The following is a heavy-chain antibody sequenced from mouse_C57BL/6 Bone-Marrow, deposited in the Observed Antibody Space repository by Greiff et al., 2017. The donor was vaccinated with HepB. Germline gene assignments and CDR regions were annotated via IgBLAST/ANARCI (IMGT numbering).Heavy chain of an antibody. CDR2: IDPNSGGT. Sequence: VQLQQPGAELVKPGASVKLSCKASGYTFNSYWMHWVKQRPGRGLEWIGRIDPNSGGTKYNEKFKSKATLTVDKPSSTAYMQLSSLTSEAAAVYYCARNCYGSSHYYAMDYWGQGTSVTVSS. D-gene: IGHD1-1*01. V-gene: IGHV1-72*01. J-gene: IGHJ4*01. CDR1: GYTFNSYW. CDR3: ARNCYGSSHYYAMDY.